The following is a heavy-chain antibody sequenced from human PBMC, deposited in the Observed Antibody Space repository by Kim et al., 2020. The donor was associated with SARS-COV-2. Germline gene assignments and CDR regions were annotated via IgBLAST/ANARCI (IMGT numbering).Heavy chain of an antibody. Sequence: RFTISRDNSKNTLYLQMNSLRAEDTAVYYCAKAYSSGGSCSLSHYYGMDVWGQGTTVTVSS. V-gene: IGHV3-23*01. CDR3: AKAYSSGGSCSLSHYYGMDV. J-gene: IGHJ6*02. D-gene: IGHD2-15*01.